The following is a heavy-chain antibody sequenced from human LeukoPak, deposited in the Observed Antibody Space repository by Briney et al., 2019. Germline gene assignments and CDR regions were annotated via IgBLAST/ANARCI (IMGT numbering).Heavy chain of an antibody. Sequence: PSETLSLTCAVYGGSFSGYYWSWIRQPPGKGLEWIGEINHSGSTNYNPALESRVTISADTSKSQFSLKVRSVTAADTAVYYCARKWVHNTLDIWGQGTMVTVSS. CDR2: INHSGST. CDR3: ARKWVHNTLDI. V-gene: IGHV4-34*01. J-gene: IGHJ3*02. CDR1: GGSFSGYY. D-gene: IGHD1-26*01.